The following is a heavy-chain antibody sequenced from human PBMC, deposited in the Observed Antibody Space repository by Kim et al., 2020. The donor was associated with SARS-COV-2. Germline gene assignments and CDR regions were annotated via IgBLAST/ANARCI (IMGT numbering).Heavy chain of an antibody. CDR1: GYTFTRYY. D-gene: IGHD3-10*01. CDR2: INPSGGGT. V-gene: IGHV1-46*01. Sequence: ASVKVSCKASGYTFTRYYLHWVRQAPGQGLDWMGIINPSGGGTTYAQKFQGRVTMTRDTSTSTVYMELSSLRSEDTALYYCTIDWGPGTYYTETWGQGTLVTVTS. J-gene: IGHJ5*02. CDR3: TIDWGPGTYYTET.